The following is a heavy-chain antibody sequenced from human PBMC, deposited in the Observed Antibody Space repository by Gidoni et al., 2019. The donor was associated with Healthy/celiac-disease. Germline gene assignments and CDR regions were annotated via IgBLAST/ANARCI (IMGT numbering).Heavy chain of an antibody. CDR1: GFTFSSYA. Sequence: EVQLLESGGGLVQPGGSLSLSCAASGFTFSSYAMSWVRQAPGKGLEWVSAISGSGGSTYYADSVKGRFTISRDNSKNTLYLQMNSLRAEDTAVYYCAKALSMVRGVYYFDYWGQGTLVTVSS. CDR3: AKALSMVRGVYYFDY. V-gene: IGHV3-23*01. CDR2: ISGSGGST. J-gene: IGHJ4*02. D-gene: IGHD3-10*01.